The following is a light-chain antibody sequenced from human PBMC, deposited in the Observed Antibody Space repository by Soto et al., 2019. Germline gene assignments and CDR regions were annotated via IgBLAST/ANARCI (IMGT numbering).Light chain of an antibody. CDR2: GAS. Sequence: EIVLTQSPGTLSLSPGERATLSCRASQSVSSNYLAWYQQKPGQAPRLLIYGASRRATAIADRFSGSGSGTDLTLTISRLEPEDFAVYYCQQYGTSPAFGQGTKVEIK. J-gene: IGKJ1*01. V-gene: IGKV3-20*01. CDR3: QQYGTSPA. CDR1: QSVSSNY.